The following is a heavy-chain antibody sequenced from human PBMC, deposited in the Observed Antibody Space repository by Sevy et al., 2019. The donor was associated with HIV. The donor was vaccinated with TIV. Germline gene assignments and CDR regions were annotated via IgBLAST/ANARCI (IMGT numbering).Heavy chain of an antibody. D-gene: IGHD6-19*01. CDR1: GFTFSSYA. CDR3: AKARIAVAGDSNYYLDY. CDR2: ISGSGGST. Sequence: GGSLRLSCAASGFTFSSYAMSWVRQAPGKGLEWVSAISGSGGSTYYADSVKGRFTISRDNSKNTLYLQMNSLRAEDTAVYYCAKARIAVAGDSNYYLDYWGQGTLVTVSS. V-gene: IGHV3-23*01. J-gene: IGHJ4*02.